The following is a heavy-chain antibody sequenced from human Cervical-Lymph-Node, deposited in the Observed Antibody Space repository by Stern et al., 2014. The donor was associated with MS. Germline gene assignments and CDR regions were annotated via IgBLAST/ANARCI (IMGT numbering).Heavy chain of an antibody. J-gene: IGHJ6*02. CDR2: IYPDDSDI. V-gene: IGHV5-51*01. CDR1: GYTFTNNW. D-gene: IGHD1-1*01. Sequence: VQLVQSGAEVKKPGESLKISCKGSGYTFTNNWIAWVRQMPRKGLEWMGIIYPDDSDIRYSPSLQGQVTISADKSNSTAYLQWSSLKAADSAVYYCARHPPRRKWDDPNYGMDVWGQGTTVTVSS. CDR3: ARHPPRRKWDDPNYGMDV.